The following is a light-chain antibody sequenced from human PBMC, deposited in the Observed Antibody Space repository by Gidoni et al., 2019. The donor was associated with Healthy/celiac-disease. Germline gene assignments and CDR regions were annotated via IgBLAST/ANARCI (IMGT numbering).Light chain of an antibody. CDR1: SSNIGAGYD. CDR2: GNW. V-gene: IGLV1-40*01. CDR3: QSYDITLSGWV. Sequence: QSVLTQTPSVSGAPGQRVTIPCTGSSSNIGAGYDVQWYQQLPGTAPKLLIYGNWNRPSGVPDRFSGSKSGTSASLAITGLQAEDEADYYCQSYDITLSGWVFGGGTKLTVL. J-gene: IGLJ3*02.